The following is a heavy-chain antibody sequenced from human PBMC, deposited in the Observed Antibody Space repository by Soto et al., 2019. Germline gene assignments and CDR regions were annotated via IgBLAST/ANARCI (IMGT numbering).Heavy chain of an antibody. Sequence: QVQLVESGGGVVQPGRSLRLSCAASGFTFSSYGMHWGSQAPGQGLEWVAGISYDGRNKEYADSVKGRFTISRDNSKNTLYLQMNSLRAEDTAVYYCAKDPGGQAVALDYWGQGTLVTVSS. CDR1: GFTFSSYG. V-gene: IGHV3-30*18. D-gene: IGHD6-19*01. J-gene: IGHJ4*02. CDR3: AKDPGGQAVALDY. CDR2: ISYDGRNK.